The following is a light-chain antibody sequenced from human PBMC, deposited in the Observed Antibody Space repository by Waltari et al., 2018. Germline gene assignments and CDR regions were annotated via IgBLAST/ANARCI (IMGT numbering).Light chain of an antibody. CDR3: QQYYNTPLT. Sequence: DIVMTQSPDSLAGSLGERATINCTSSLSVFYSSNNKNYLAWYQQKPGQPPKLLIYWASTRESGVPDRFSGSGSGTDFTLTISSLQAEDVAVYYCQQYYNTPLTFGGGTKVEIK. CDR2: WAS. J-gene: IGKJ4*01. CDR1: LSVFYSSNNKNY. V-gene: IGKV4-1*01.